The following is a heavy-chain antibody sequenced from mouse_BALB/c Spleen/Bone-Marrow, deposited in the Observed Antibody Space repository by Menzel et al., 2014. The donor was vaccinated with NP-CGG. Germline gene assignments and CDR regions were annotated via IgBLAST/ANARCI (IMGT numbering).Heavy chain of an antibody. CDR1: GSNIKDTY. D-gene: IGHD2-4*01. CDR2: IDPANGNT. J-gene: IGHJ2*01. V-gene: IGHV14-3*02. CDR3: ALYYDYDVGY. Sequence: EVQLVESGAELVKPGASVKLSCTASGSNIKDTYMHWVKQRPEQGLEWIGRIDPANGNTKYDPKFQGKATITADTSSNTAYLQLSSLTSEDTAVYYCALYYDYDVGYWGQGTTLTVSS.